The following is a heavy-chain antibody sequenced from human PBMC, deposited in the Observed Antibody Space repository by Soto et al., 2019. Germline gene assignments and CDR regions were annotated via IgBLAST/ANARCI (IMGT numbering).Heavy chain of an antibody. V-gene: IGHV4-59*01. J-gene: IGHJ4*02. CDR3: ARGALTTYFDY. Sequence: SETLSLTCTVSGGSLSSYFWSWIRQPPGKGLEWIGYLYNSGSTNYNPSLKSRVTISVDTSKNQFSLKLSSVTAADTAVYYCARGALTTYFDYWGQGTLVTVSS. CDR1: GGSLSSYF. CDR2: LYNSGST.